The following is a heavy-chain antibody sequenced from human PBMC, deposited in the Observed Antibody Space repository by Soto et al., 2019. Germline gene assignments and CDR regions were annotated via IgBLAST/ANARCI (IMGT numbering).Heavy chain of an antibody. CDR2: IFPGDSDA. Sequence: GESLKISCKGSVYNFISYWIGWVRQMPGKGLEWMGIIFPGDSDATYSPSFQGQVTISADKSISTAYLQWSSLKASDTAMYYCARQAYYGSGTYYSDYWGQGTLVTVSS. J-gene: IGHJ4*02. V-gene: IGHV5-51*01. CDR3: ARQAYYGSGTYYSDY. CDR1: VYNFISYW. D-gene: IGHD3-10*01.